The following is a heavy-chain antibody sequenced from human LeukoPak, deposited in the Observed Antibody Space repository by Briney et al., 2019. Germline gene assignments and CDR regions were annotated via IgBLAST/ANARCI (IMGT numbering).Heavy chain of an antibody. V-gene: IGHV3-30*04. CDR3: ARDRGYCSGGTCFVSYFDL. D-gene: IGHD2-15*01. J-gene: IGHJ4*02. CDR2: ISYDGSNK. CDR1: GFTFSSYA. Sequence: PRGSLRLSCAASGFTFSSYAMHWVRQAPGKGLEWVAVISYDGSNKYYADSVKGRFTISRDNSKNTLYLQMNSLRAEDTAVYYCARDRGYCSGGTCFVSYFDLWGQGTLVTVSS.